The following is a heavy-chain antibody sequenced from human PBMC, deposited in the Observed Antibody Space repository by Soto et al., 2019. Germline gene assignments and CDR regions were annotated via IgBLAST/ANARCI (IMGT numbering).Heavy chain of an antibody. Sequence: GGSLRLSCAASGFTFSDYYMSWIRQAPGKGLEWVSYISSSSSYTNYADSVKGRFTISRDNAKNSLYLQMNSLRAEDTAVYYCARKSSGWYGDYYYYGMDVWGQGTTVTVSS. V-gene: IGHV3-11*06. CDR3: ARKSSGWYGDYYYYGMDV. CDR1: GFTFSDYY. J-gene: IGHJ6*02. CDR2: ISSSSSYT. D-gene: IGHD6-19*01.